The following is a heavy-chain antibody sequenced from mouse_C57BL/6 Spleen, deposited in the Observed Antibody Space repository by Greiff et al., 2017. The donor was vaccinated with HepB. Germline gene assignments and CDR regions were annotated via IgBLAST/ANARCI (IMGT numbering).Heavy chain of an antibody. CDR2: INYDGSST. D-gene: IGHD1-1*01. CDR3: ARITTVVFDY. V-gene: IGHV5-16*01. J-gene: IGHJ2*01. CDR1: GFTFSDYY. Sequence: EVMLVESEGGLVQPGSSMKLSCTASGFTFSDYYMAWVRQVPEKGLEWVANINYDGSSTYYLDSLKSRFIISRDNAKNILYLQMSSLKSEDTATYYCARITTVVFDYWGQGTTLTVSS.